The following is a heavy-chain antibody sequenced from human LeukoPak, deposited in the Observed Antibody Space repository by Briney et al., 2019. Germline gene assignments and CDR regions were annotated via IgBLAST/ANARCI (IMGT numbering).Heavy chain of an antibody. CDR2: IYYSGST. Sequence: SETLSLTCTVSGGSVSSYYWSWIRQPPGKGLEWIGHIYYSGSTNFNPSLKSRVTLSLDTSKNQFSLKLISVTAADTAVYYRARGARRYYFHGRDVWGQGTTVTVSS. CDR1: GGSVSSYY. V-gene: IGHV4-59*02. J-gene: IGHJ6*02. CDR3: ARGARRYYFHGRDV.